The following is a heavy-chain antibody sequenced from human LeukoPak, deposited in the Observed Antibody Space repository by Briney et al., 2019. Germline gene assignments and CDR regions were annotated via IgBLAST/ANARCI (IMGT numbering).Heavy chain of an antibody. CDR3: ARGGPRGNGFDY. D-gene: IGHD6-25*01. V-gene: IGHV1-2*02. J-gene: IGHJ4*02. Sequence: GASVKVSCKASGYIFTGQFIHWVRQAPGQGLEWMAMYNPNSGDTTFSQRFQDSVTMTRDTSVNTAFMELRRLTSDDTAVYYCARGGPRGNGFDYWGQGTLVSVSS. CDR1: GYIFTGQF. CDR2: YNPNSGDT.